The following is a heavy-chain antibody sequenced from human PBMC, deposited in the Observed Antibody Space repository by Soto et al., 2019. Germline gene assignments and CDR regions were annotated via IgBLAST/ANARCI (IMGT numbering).Heavy chain of an antibody. CDR3: ARGEILYDRSGYQSFYFDY. D-gene: IGHD3-22*01. CDR2: LYRSGTT. Sequence: PSETLSLTCAVSGASVNSGSSYWSWIRKPPGKGLEWIGYLYRSGTTNYNPSLKSRVTISVDTSKSQFSLKLISVTAADTVVYYCARGEILYDRSGYQSFYFDYWCQGTLLTVSS. V-gene: IGHV4-61*01. CDR1: GASVNSGSSY. J-gene: IGHJ4*02.